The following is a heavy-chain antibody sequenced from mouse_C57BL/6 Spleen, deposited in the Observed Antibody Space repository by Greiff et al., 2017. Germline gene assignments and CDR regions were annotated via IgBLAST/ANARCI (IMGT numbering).Heavy chain of an antibody. V-gene: IGHV1-47*01. Sequence: VQLQQSGAELAKPGASVKMSCKASGYTFTTYPIEWVKQNHGKSLEWIGNFHPYNDDTKYNEKFKGKATLTVEKSSSTVYLELSRLTSDDSAVYYCARRGYDGYYPWFAYWGQGTLVTVSA. CDR1: GYTFTTYP. J-gene: IGHJ3*01. D-gene: IGHD2-3*01. CDR2: FHPYNDDT. CDR3: ARRGYDGYYPWFAY.